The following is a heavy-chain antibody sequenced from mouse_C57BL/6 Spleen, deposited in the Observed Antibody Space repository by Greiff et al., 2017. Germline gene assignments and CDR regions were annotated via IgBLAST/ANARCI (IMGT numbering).Heavy chain of an antibody. D-gene: IGHD2-3*01. CDR1: GFNIKNTY. J-gene: IGHJ3*01. Sequence: EVQLQQSVAELVRPGASVKLSCTASGFNIKNTYMHWVKQRPEQGLEWIGRIDPANGNTKYAPKFQGKATITADTSSNTAYLQLSSLTSEDTAIYYCAEGIYDGYPWFAYWGQGTLVTVSA. V-gene: IGHV14-3*01. CDR3: AEGIYDGYPWFAY. CDR2: IDPANGNT.